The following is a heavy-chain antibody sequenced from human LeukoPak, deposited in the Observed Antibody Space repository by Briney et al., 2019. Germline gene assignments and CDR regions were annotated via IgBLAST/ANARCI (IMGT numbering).Heavy chain of an antibody. D-gene: IGHD1-26*01. V-gene: IGHV2-70*13. CDR1: GFPLSTSGMC. J-gene: IGHJ4*02. CDR2: IDWDADT. Sequence: SGPTLVNPTQTLTLTCTFSGFPLSTSGMCVSWIRQPPGKALEWLALIDWDADTYYSTSLKTRLTISKDTSKNQVVLTMTNMDPVDTATYYCTRTYSGSYPVHDWGQGTLVTVSS. CDR3: TRTYSGSYPVHD.